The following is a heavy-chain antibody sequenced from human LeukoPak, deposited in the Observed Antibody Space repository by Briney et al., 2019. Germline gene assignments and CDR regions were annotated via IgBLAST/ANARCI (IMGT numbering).Heavy chain of an antibody. CDR2: ISGSGGST. V-gene: IGHV3-23*01. CDR3: AKDDEDIVVVVAATFDY. Sequence: GSLRLSCAASGFTFSSYAMSWVRQAPGKGLERVSAISGSGGSTYYADSVKGRFTISRDNSKNTLYLQMNSLRAEDTAVYYCAKDDEDIVVVVAATFDYWGQGTLVTVSS. CDR1: GFTFSSYA. J-gene: IGHJ4*02. D-gene: IGHD2-15*01.